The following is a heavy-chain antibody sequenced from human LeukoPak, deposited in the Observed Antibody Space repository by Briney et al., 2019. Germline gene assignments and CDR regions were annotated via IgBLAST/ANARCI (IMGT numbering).Heavy chain of an antibody. J-gene: IGHJ6*02. CDR3: ARWFRGDTAMAYGMDV. CDR1: GISINTYY. CDR2: IYYSGST. V-gene: IGHV4-59*08. Sequence: PSETLSLTCTVSGISINTYYWSWIRQPPGKGLEWIGYIYYSGSTNYNPSLRSRVTISVDTSKNQYSLKLSSVTAADTAVYYCARWFRGDTAMAYGMDVWGQGTTVTVSS. D-gene: IGHD5-18*01.